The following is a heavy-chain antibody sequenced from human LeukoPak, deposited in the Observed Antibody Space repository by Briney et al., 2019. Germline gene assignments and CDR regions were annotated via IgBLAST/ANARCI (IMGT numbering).Heavy chain of an antibody. Sequence: PGGSLRLSCVASGFSFSDYGMHWVRQAPGKGLEWVALIRFDGSIKYYADSVKGRFTISRDNSKNTLYLQMNSLRTEDTAVYYCAKGRVGANGYYYYGMDVWGQGTTVTVSS. D-gene: IGHD1-26*01. V-gene: IGHV3-30*02. CDR2: IRFDGSIK. CDR1: GFSFSDYG. CDR3: AKGRVGANGYYYYGMDV. J-gene: IGHJ6*02.